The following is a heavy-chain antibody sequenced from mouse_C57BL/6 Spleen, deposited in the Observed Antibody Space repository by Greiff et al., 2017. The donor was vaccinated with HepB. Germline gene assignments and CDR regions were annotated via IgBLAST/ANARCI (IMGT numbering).Heavy chain of an antibody. CDR2: ISDGGSYT. Sequence: EVKLMESGGGLVKPGGSLKLSCAASGFTFSSYAMSWVRQTPEKRLEWVATISDGGSYTYYPDNVKGRFTISRDNAKNNLYLQMSHLKSEDTAMYYCAREGYGSPWFAYWGQGTLVTVSA. D-gene: IGHD1-1*01. CDR1: GFTFSSYA. CDR3: AREGYGSPWFAY. V-gene: IGHV5-4*01. J-gene: IGHJ3*01.